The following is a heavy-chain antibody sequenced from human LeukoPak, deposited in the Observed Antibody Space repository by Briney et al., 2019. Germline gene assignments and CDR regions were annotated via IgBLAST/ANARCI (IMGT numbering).Heavy chain of an antibody. V-gene: IGHV3-11*01. CDR3: ARDPFFYGDSTLGY. Sequence: GGSLRLSCAASGFTVSSNYMSWVRQAPGKGLEWVSYISSSGSTIYYADSVKGRFTISRDNAKNSLYLQMNSLRAEDTAVYYCARDPFFYGDSTLGYWGQGTLVTVSS. CDR1: GFTVSSNY. J-gene: IGHJ4*02. D-gene: IGHD4-17*01. CDR2: ISSSGSTI.